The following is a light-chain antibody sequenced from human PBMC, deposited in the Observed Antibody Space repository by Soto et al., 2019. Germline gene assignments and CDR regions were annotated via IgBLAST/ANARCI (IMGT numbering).Light chain of an antibody. CDR1: SSDVGSYDL. J-gene: IGLJ2*01. Sequence: QSDLTQPASVSGSPGQSITISCTGTSSDVGSYDLVSWYQHHPGTAPKLILYEVTKRPSGVSNRFSGSKPGNTASLTISGLQTEDDSHYYCCSYANGNTLLFGGGTKLTVL. CDR2: EVT. CDR3: CSYANGNTLL. V-gene: IGLV2-23*02.